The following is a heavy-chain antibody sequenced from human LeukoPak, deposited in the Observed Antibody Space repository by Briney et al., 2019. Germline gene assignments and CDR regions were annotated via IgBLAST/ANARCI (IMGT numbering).Heavy chain of an antibody. Sequence: KPSETLSLTCTVSGGSISSYYWSWIRQPAGKGLEWIGRIYTSGSTHYNPSLKWRVTMSVDTYRHQFSLKLSSVTAADTAVYYCARDNYGSGKTAMRYYYYMDVWGKGTTVTVSS. V-gene: IGHV4-4*07. J-gene: IGHJ6*03. CDR2: IYTSGST. D-gene: IGHD3-10*01. CDR1: GGSISSYY. CDR3: ARDNYGSGKTAMRYYYYMDV.